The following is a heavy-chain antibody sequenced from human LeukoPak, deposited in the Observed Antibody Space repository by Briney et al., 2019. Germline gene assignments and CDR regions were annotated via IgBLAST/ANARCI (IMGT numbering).Heavy chain of an antibody. J-gene: IGHJ6*02. CDR2: IYYSGST. Sequence: SETLSLTCTVSGGSISSYYWSWIRQPPGKGLEWIGYIYYSGSTNYNPSLKSRVTISVDTSKNQFSLKLSSVTAADTAVYYCARHKPVNYCYGMDVWGQGTTVTVSS. CDR1: GGSISSYY. CDR3: ARHKPVNYCYGMDV. V-gene: IGHV4-59*08.